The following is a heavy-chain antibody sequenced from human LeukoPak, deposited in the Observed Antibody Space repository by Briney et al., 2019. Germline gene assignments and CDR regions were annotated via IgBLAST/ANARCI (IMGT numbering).Heavy chain of an antibody. D-gene: IGHD6-6*01. J-gene: IGHJ4*02. CDR1: GLTFRTYA. V-gene: IGHV3-30*18. CDR2: ISYDGGST. Sequence: PGRSLRLPCAASGLTFRTYAIHWVSRAPGKGLEWVAIISYDGGSTSYADSVKGRFTISRDNSKNTLYLQMSSLRTEDTAVYYCAKIEGSSSYYFDYWGQGTLVTVSS. CDR3: AKIEGSSSYYFDY.